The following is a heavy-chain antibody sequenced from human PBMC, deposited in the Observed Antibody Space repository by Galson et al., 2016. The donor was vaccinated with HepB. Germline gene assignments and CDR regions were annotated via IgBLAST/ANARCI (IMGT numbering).Heavy chain of an antibody. Sequence: SLRLSCAAPEFTFSRHWMNWVRQAPGKGLEWVAFITGNGGSLFYADSVQGRFTISRDNLENTVYLQMNNLRAEDTAVYYCAKRITSVWQWLAAFDFWGQGTRVTVSS. J-gene: IGHJ4*02. CDR1: EFTFSRHW. D-gene: IGHD6-19*01. CDR3: AKRITSVWQWLAAFDF. V-gene: IGHV3-23*01. CDR2: ITGNGGSL.